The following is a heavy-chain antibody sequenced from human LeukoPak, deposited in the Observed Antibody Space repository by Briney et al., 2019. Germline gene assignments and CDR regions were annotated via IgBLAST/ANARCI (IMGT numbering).Heavy chain of an antibody. Sequence: GGSLGLSCAASGFTFSSYGMHWVRQAPGRGLEWVAFIRYDGSNKYYADSVKGRFTISRDNSKNTLYLQMNSLRAEDTAVYYCAKDNYYDSSGYFYYFDYWGQGTLVTVSS. CDR1: GFTFSSYG. CDR2: IRYDGSNK. CDR3: AKDNYYDSSGYFYYFDY. J-gene: IGHJ4*02. V-gene: IGHV3-30*02. D-gene: IGHD3-22*01.